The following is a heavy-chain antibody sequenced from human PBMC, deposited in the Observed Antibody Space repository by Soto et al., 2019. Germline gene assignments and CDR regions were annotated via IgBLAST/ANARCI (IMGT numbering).Heavy chain of an antibody. CDR2: IYPGDSDT. Sequence: GGSLRLSCKGSGYSFTSYWIGWVRQMPGKGLEWMGIIYPGDSDTRYSPSFQGQVTISADKSISTAYLQWSSLKASDTAMYYCARTGDSRHYYYYGMDVWGQGTTVTVSS. CDR1: GYSFTSYW. J-gene: IGHJ6*02. D-gene: IGHD3-16*01. CDR3: ARTGDSRHYYYYGMDV. V-gene: IGHV5-51*01.